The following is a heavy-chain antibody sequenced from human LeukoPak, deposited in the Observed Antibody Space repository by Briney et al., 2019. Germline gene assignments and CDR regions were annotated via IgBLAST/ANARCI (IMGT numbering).Heavy chain of an antibody. CDR1: GFTFGEYA. Sequence: GGSLRLSCTASGFTFGEYAMSWVRQAPGKGLEWVGFIRSKAYGGTTEYAASVKGRFTISRDDSKSIAYLQMNSLKTEDTAVYYCTRATAVFWSGYPDYRGQGTLVTVSS. J-gene: IGHJ4*02. V-gene: IGHV3-49*04. CDR3: TRATAVFWSGYPDY. D-gene: IGHD3-3*01. CDR2: IRSKAYGGTT.